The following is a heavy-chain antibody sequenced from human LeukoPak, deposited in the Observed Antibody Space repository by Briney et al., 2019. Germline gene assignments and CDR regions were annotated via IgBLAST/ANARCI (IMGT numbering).Heavy chain of an antibody. CDR1: GGSISRSSYY. D-gene: IGHD1-1*01. V-gene: IGHV4-39*01. J-gene: IGHJ4*02. CDR3: ARQNDRSFDY. CDR2: IYYSGTT. Sequence: PSETLSLTCTVSGGSISRSSYYWGWVREPTGKGLEWIGSIYYSGTTYYNPSLKSRVTISVDTSKNQFSLKLRSVTAADTAVYHCARQNDRSFDYWGQGTLVTVSS.